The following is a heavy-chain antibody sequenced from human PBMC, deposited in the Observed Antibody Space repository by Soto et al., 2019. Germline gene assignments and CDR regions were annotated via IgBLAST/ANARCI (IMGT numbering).Heavy chain of an antibody. V-gene: IGHV3-48*03. Sequence: GGSLRLSCVASGFTFGGHEMAWVRQAPGKGLEWVSYISDSGSTIKYADSVKGRFTISRDNRKKSLYLQMNSLRVEDTAAYYCAGGVMYSGSYQDWGQGTLVTVSS. D-gene: IGHD1-26*01. CDR2: ISDSGSTI. CDR3: AGGVMYSGSYQD. J-gene: IGHJ4*02. CDR1: GFTFGGHE.